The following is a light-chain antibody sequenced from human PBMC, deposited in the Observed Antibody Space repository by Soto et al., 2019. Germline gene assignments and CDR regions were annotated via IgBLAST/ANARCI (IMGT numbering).Light chain of an antibody. CDR2: WAS. CDR1: QAVLHSPNNKNY. CDR3: LQYYTFPRT. V-gene: IGKV4-1*01. J-gene: IGKJ1*01. Sequence: DIVMTQSPDSLAVSLGERATINCKSSQAVLHSPNNKNYLAWYQQKPGQPPKLLIYWASARESGVPDRFSGSGSWTDFTLTISSLQAEDVAVYFCLQYYTFPRTFGQGTKVDVK.